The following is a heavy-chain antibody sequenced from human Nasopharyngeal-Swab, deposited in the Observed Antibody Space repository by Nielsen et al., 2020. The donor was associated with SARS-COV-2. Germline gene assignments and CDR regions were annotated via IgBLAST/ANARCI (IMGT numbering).Heavy chain of an antibody. CDR2: IGGSGGTT. D-gene: IGHD3-9*01. Sequence: GGSLRLSCAASGFTFSRYAMNWVRQAPGKGLEWVSVIGGSGGTTSYADSVKGRFTISRDNSKNTLYLQMNSLRAEDTAVYYCAKSLGQLLEWFTYDILTGYYSDAFDIWGQGTMVTVSS. V-gene: IGHV3-23*01. J-gene: IGHJ3*02. CDR3: AKSLGQLLEWFTYDILTGYYSDAFDI. CDR1: GFTFSRYA.